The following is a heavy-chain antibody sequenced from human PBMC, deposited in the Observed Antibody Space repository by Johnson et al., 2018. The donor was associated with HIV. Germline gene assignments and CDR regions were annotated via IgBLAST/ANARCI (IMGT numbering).Heavy chain of an antibody. CDR1: GFTFDNYA. Sequence: VQVVESGGGVVQPGRSLRVSCAVSGFTFDNYAMHWVRQAPGKGLEWVAGISWNADSIGYGDSVKGRFTISRDNSKNTLYLQMNSLRAEDTAMYYCAKSESGWYPIRAFDIWGQGTMVTVSS. D-gene: IGHD6-19*01. CDR2: ISWNADSI. CDR3: AKSESGWYPIRAFDI. V-gene: IGHV3-9*01. J-gene: IGHJ3*02.